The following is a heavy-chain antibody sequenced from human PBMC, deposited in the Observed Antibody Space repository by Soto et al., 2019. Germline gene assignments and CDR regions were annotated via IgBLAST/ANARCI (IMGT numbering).Heavy chain of an antibody. CDR1: GFTFSSYW. Sequence: AGGSLRLSCAASGFTFSSYWMSWVRQAPGKGLEWVANIKQDGSEKYYVDSVKGRFTISRDNAKNSLYLQMNSLRAEDTAVYYCARDTVAGTYYYYGMDVWGQGTTVTVSS. V-gene: IGHV3-7*03. D-gene: IGHD6-19*01. CDR2: IKQDGSEK. CDR3: ARDTVAGTYYYYGMDV. J-gene: IGHJ6*02.